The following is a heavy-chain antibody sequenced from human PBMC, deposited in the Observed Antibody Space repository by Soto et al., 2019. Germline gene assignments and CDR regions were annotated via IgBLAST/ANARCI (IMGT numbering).Heavy chain of an antibody. V-gene: IGHV1-46*01. CDR2: INPSGGST. J-gene: IGHJ4*02. D-gene: IGHD6-6*01. CDR3: ARDVGMASRPYLDY. CDR1: GYTFTTYY. Sequence: ASVKVSCKASGYTFTTYYMYWVRQAPGQGLEWMGIINPSGGSTSFAQKFQGRVTMTRDTSTSTVYMELISLTSEDTAVYYCARDVGMASRPYLDYWGQGTLVTVSS.